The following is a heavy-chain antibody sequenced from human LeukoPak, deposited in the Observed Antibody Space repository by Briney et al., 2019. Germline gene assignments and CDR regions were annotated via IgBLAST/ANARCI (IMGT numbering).Heavy chain of an antibody. D-gene: IGHD4-17*01. J-gene: IGHJ4*02. CDR2: ISGSGGST. V-gene: IGHV3-23*01. Sequence: PAGSLRLSCAASGFTCSSYAMSWVRQAPGKGLEWVSAISGSGGSTYYADSVKGRFTISRDNSKNTLYLQMNSLRAEDTAVYYCAKVPPGVAYGDYEGYWGQGTLVTVSS. CDR1: GFTCSSYA. CDR3: AKVPPGVAYGDYEGY.